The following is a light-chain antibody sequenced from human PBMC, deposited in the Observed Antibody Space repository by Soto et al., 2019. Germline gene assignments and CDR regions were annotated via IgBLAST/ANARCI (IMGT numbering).Light chain of an antibody. CDR2: GSS. J-gene: IGKJ4*01. Sequence: EIVLTQSPGTLSLSPEETATLSCRASQTIGSTYLAWYQQKPGQAPRLIIFGSSNRATGIPDRFSGSGSGTDFTPSVSRLEPEDFAVYYCQQHASSPLLTFGGGTKVDIK. CDR3: QQHASSPLLT. V-gene: IGKV3-20*01. CDR1: QTIGSTY.